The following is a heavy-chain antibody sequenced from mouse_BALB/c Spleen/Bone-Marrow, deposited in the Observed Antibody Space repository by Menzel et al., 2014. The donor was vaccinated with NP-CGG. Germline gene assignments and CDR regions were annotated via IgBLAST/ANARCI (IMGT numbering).Heavy chain of an antibody. V-gene: IGHV2-9*02. CDR2: IWADGST. CDR1: GFSLTSYG. CDR3: ARDRSYYGMDY. J-gene: IGHJ4*01. Sequence: VQLVESGPGLVAPSQSLSITCTVSGFSLTSYGVHWVRQSPGKGLEWLGVIWADGSTNYNSALMSRLSISKDNSKSQVFLKMNGLQTDDTAMYYCARDRSYYGMDYWGQGTSVTVSS.